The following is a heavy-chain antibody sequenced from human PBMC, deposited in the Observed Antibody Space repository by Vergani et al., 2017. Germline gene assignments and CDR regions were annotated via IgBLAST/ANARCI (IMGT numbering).Heavy chain of an antibody. Sequence: QLQLQESGPGLVKPSATLSLTCSVSGASIRSSNYYWGWIRQPPGKGLEWIASIYYSGSTYYNPSLKSRVTISVDTSKNQFSLKLSSVTAADTAVYFCARDSTVVWLVKLAWIDPWGQGILVTVSS. CDR2: IYYSGST. CDR1: GASIRSSNYY. D-gene: IGHD6-19*01. CDR3: ARDSTVVWLVKLAWIDP. V-gene: IGHV4-39*02. J-gene: IGHJ5*02.